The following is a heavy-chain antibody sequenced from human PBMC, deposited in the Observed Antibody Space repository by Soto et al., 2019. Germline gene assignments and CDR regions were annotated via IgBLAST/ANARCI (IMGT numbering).Heavy chain of an antibody. Sequence: VGSLRLSCAASGFTFSSYWMHWVRQAPGKGLEWVSRVEGDGSSTTSADSVKGRFTVSRDDARNTLYLQMSSLRADDTAIYYCAREGLDTAGFFDVWGQGTMVTVSS. V-gene: IGHV3-74*01. CDR1: GFTFSSYW. J-gene: IGHJ3*01. CDR2: VEGDGSST. D-gene: IGHD6-13*01. CDR3: AREGLDTAGFFDV.